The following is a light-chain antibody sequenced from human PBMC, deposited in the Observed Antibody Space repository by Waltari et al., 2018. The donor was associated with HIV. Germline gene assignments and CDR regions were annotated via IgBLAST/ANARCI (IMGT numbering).Light chain of an antibody. J-gene: IGKJ4*02. CDR2: GTF. CDR1: QAISES. CDR3: QQYYNMPRT. V-gene: IGKV1-NL1*01. Sequence: GARVTITCRASQAISESLAWYQQKSGTAPKLLVYGTFRLENGVPSRFSGSGSGTNFTLTVSSLQPEDFATYYCQQYYNMPRTFGRGTKVEIQ.